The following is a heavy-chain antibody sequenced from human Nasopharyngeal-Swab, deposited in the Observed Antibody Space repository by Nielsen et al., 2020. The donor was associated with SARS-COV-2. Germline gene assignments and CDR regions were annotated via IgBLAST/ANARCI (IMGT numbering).Heavy chain of an antibody. CDR2: IYYSGST. D-gene: IGHD3-3*01. V-gene: IGHV4-59*01. Sequence: SKTLSLTCTVSGGSIGSYYWSWIRQPPAKGLEWIGYIYYSGSTYYNPSLKSRVTISLDTSKNQFSLKLSSVTAADTAVYYCARAGVGIFGVVTAFDYWGQGTLVTVSS. CDR3: ARAGVGIFGVVTAFDY. J-gene: IGHJ4*02. CDR1: GGSIGSYY.